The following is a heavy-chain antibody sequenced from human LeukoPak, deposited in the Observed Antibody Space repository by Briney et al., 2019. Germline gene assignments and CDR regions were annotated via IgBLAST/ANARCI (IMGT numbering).Heavy chain of an antibody. Sequence: RASVKVSCKASGFTFSSYAMSWVRQAPGKGLEWVSAISGSGGSTYYADSVKGRFTISRDNSKNTLYLQMNSLRAEDTAVYYCAVPPVYYYDSSSYYGMDVWGQGTTVTVSS. CDR3: AVPPVYYYDSSSYYGMDV. J-gene: IGHJ6*02. CDR2: ISGSGGST. CDR1: GFTFSSYA. V-gene: IGHV3-23*01. D-gene: IGHD3-22*01.